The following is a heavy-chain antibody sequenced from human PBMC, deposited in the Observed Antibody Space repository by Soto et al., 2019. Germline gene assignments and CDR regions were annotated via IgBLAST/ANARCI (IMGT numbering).Heavy chain of an antibody. V-gene: IGHV1-69*13. CDR3: ARGGELKFGYFDY. D-gene: IGHD1-26*01. CDR2: IIPIFGTA. J-gene: IGHJ4*02. Sequence: SVKVSCKASGGTFSSYAISWVRQAPGQGLEWMGGIIPIFGTANYAQKFQGRVTITADESTSTAYMELSSLRSEDTAVYYCARGGELKFGYFDYWGQGTLVTVSS. CDR1: GGTFSSYA.